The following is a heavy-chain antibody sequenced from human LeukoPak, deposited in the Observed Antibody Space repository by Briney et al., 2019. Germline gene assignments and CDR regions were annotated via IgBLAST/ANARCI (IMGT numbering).Heavy chain of an antibody. CDR1: GGSISSSNL. V-gene: IGHV4/OR15-8*02. J-gene: IGHJ4*02. CDR3: ARGGDDYRFDY. D-gene: IGHD5-24*01. Sequence: PSETLSLTCAVFGGSISSSNLWSWVRQPPGKGLEWIGEVSHRGDTNYNPSLKSRVTISIDKSKNQFSLRLSSVTAADTAVYYCARGGDDYRFDYWGQGTLVTVSS. CDR2: VSHRGDT.